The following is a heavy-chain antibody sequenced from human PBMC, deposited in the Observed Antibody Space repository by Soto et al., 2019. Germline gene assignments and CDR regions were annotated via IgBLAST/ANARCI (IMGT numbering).Heavy chain of an antibody. V-gene: IGHV5-51*01. CDR3: AAGYSTGLDAFDI. Sequence: GESLKISCKGSGYNFANFWIGWVRQMPGKGLEWMGMVFPGDSDTKNSPSLEGQITMSVDKSDSSAYLQWRSLKASDTAIYYCAAGYSTGLDAFDIWGQGTMVTVSS. CDR2: VFPGDSDT. J-gene: IGHJ3*02. D-gene: IGHD2-8*02. CDR1: GYNFANFW.